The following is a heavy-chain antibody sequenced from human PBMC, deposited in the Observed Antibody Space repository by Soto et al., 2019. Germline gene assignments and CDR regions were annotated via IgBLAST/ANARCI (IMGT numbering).Heavy chain of an antibody. CDR2: IYYSGST. D-gene: IGHD3-16*01. V-gene: IGHV4-59*08. CDR3: ARQTYGDS. J-gene: IGHJ4*02. CDR1: SGSISSYY. Sequence: SATLSLTCTVSSGSISSYYLSWIRQSPGKGLEWIGYIYYSGSTNYNPSLKSRVTISVDTSKNQLSLQLSSVTAADTAVYYCARQTYGDSWGQGTLVTVSS.